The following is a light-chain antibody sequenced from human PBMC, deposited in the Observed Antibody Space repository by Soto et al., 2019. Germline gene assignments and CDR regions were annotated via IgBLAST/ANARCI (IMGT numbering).Light chain of an antibody. Sequence: QSVLTQPPSVSGAPGQRVTISCTGSSSNIGAAYNVDWYQQLPGTAPKLLIYGNNNRPSGVPARFSGSKSGTSASLAIAGLQAEDEGDYYCGSYTGSIYVXGTGTKVTVL. V-gene: IGLV1-40*01. J-gene: IGLJ1*01. CDR1: SSNIGAAYN. CDR3: GSYTGSIYV. CDR2: GNN.